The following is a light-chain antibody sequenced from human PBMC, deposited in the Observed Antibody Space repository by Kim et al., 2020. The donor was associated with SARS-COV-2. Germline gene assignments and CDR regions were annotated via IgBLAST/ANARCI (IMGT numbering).Light chain of an antibody. J-gene: IGKJ4*01. Sequence: SLSSGERATLSCRASQSVSSLAWYQQKPGQAPRLLIYDTSNRATGIPARFSGSGSGTDFTLTISSLEPEDFAVYYCQQRSNWPPGFGGGTKVDIK. CDR2: DTS. CDR1: QSVSS. CDR3: QQRSNWPPG. V-gene: IGKV3-11*01.